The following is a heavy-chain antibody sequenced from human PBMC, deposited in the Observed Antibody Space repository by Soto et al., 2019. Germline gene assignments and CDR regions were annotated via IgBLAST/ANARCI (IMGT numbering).Heavy chain of an antibody. CDR1: GSMLSIAW. J-gene: IGHJ4*02. CDR2: IKSKKDGGAR. D-gene: IGHD1-1*01. V-gene: IGHV3-15*01. Sequence: EVHVVESGGDLVEPGGSLRLPCEPPGSMLSIAWRTGVRRAPGKGLEWVARIKSKKDGGARDYAAPVNGRFSISRDDSKSTVYLQMNSLRAEDTALYYCVEGWNDFWGQGTLVTVSS. CDR3: VEGWNDF.